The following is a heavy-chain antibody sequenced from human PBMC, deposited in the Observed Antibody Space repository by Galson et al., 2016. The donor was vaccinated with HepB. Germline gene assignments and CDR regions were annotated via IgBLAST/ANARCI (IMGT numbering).Heavy chain of an antibody. V-gene: IGHV3-9*01. CDR2: LNWNSDMT. CDR1: GFTFDDYA. J-gene: IGHJ4*02. CDR3: SKDRSAVSVAADH. Sequence: SLRLSCAASGFTFDDYAMHWVRQVPGKGLEWVSGLNWNSDMTGYADSVKGRFTISRDNAKNALYLQMNSLRPEATALYYCSKDRSAVSVAADHWGQGTLVTVSS. D-gene: IGHD6-19*01.